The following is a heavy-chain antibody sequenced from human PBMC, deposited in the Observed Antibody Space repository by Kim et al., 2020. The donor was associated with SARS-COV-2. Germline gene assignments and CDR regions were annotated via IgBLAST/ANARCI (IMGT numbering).Heavy chain of an antibody. J-gene: IGHJ4*02. Sequence: SVKVSCKASGGTFSSYAISWVRQAPGQGLEWTGGIIPIFGTANYAQKFQGRVTITADESTSTAYMELSSLRSEDTAVYYCAKNDYGGNDPDYWGQGTLVTVSS. D-gene: IGHD4-17*01. CDR3: AKNDYGGNDPDY. V-gene: IGHV1-69*13. CDR1: GGTFSSYA. CDR2: IIPIFGTA.